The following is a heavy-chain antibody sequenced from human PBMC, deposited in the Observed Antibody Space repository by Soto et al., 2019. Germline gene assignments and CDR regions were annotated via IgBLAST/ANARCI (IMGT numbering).Heavy chain of an antibody. Sequence: QVQLVQSGAEVKKPGASVKVSCKASGYTFTSYGISWVRQAPGQGLEWMGWISAYNGNTNYAQKLQGRVTMTTDTATSTAYMELRSVRSDDTAVYYWARDLGYGRNIYYCGYWGQGTLVTVSS. J-gene: IGHJ4*01. CDR3: ARDLGYGRNIYYCGY. V-gene: IGHV1-18*01. D-gene: IGHD4-17*01. CDR1: GYTFTSYG. CDR2: ISAYNGNT.